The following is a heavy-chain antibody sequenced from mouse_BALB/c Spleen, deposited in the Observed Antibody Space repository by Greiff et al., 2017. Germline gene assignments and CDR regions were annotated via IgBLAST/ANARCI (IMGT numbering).Heavy chain of an antibody. V-gene: IGHV5-9-3*01. J-gene: IGHJ4*01. CDR3: GRPTATVGYAMDY. CDR1: GFTFSSYA. D-gene: IGHD1-2*01. CDR2: ISSGGSYT. Sequence: EVKLVESGGGLVKPGGSRKLSCAASGFTFSSYAMSWVRQTPEKRLEWVATISSGGSYTYYPDSVKGRFTISRDNAKNTLYLQMSSLRSEDTAMYYCGRPTATVGYAMDYWGQGTSVTVSS.